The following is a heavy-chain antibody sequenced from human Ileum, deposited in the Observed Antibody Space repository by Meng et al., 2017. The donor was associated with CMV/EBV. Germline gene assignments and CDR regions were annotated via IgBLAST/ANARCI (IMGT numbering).Heavy chain of an antibody. CDR2: IDYSGRT. CDR3: ARAYGDY. CDR1: GGSLSSGGYY. D-gene: IGHD3-10*01. V-gene: IGHV4-31*03. J-gene: IGHJ4*02. Sequence: LSLTCTVSGGSLSSGGYYWSWIRQHPGKGLEWIGFIDYSGRTHYNSSLESRLSMSIDTSKNQFSLKLSSMAAADTAMYYCARAYGDYWGQGILVTVSS.